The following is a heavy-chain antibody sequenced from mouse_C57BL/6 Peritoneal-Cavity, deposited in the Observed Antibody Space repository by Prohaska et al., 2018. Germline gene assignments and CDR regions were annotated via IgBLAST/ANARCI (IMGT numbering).Heavy chain of an antibody. CDR2: IDPSDSYT. J-gene: IGHJ2*01. Sequence: QVQLHQSGAELVKHGASVKLSCKASGYTFTSYWMQWVKQRPGQGLEWIGEIDPSDSYTNYNQKFKGKATLTVDTSSSTAYMQLSSLSFEDSVVSYSETGFNTLSFD. V-gene: IGHV1-50*01. CDR1: GYTFTSYW. CDR3: ETGFNTLSFD. D-gene: IGHD3-2*02.